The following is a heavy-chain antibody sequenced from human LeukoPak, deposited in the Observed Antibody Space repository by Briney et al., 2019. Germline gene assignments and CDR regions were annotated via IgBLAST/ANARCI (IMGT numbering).Heavy chain of an antibody. CDR1: GYTFTNYA. CDR3: TRLYGAHAFDI. CDR2: INTNTGNP. Sequence: GASVKVSCKAPGYTFTNYAMNWVRQAPGQGLEYMGWINTNTGNPTYAQGFTGRFVFSLDTSVSTAYLQISSLKAEDTALYYCTRLYGAHAFDIWGQGTMVTVSS. D-gene: IGHD4/OR15-4a*01. J-gene: IGHJ3*02. V-gene: IGHV7-4-1*02.